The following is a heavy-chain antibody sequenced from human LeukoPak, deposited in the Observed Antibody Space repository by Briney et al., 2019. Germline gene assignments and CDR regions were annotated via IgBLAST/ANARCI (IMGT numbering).Heavy chain of an antibody. J-gene: IGHJ4*02. CDR2: ISRGRPTV. Sequence: GGSLRLSCAASGFTFSSYSMNWVRQAPGKGLEWVSYISRGRPTVHYTDSVRGRFTISRDNAKNSLYLQMNSLRDEDTAVYYCVRDPEALDYWGQGALVTVSS. V-gene: IGHV3-48*02. CDR1: GFTFSSYS. CDR3: VRDPEALDY.